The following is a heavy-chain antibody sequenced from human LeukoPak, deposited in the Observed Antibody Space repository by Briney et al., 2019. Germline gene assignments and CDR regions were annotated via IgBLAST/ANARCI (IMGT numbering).Heavy chain of an antibody. D-gene: IGHD3-22*01. CDR3: ARDSSGYYAAVFDY. Sequence: SEALSLTCTVSGGSISSSSYYWGWIRRPPGKGLEWIGSIYYSGSTYYNPSLKSRVTISVDTSKNQFSLKLSSVTAADTAVYYCARDSSGYYAAVFDYWGQGTLVTVSS. CDR1: GGSISSSSYY. V-gene: IGHV4-39*07. J-gene: IGHJ4*02. CDR2: IYYSGST.